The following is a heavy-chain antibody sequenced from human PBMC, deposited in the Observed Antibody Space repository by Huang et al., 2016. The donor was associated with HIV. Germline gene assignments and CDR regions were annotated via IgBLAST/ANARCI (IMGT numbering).Heavy chain of an antibody. Sequence: EVHLVQSGAEVKEPGESLKISCQASGYNFDSSWIGWVRQMPGKGLEGMGVIYPGESDTRYDPSCQGQVTISADQSSNTAYLQWSSLKASDTAIYFCARQGLWLPPTDPFDYWGQGTPVTVSA. J-gene: IGHJ4*02. CDR1: GYNFDSSW. V-gene: IGHV5-51*01. CDR2: IYPGESDT. CDR3: ARQGLWLPPTDPFDY. D-gene: IGHD3-10*01.